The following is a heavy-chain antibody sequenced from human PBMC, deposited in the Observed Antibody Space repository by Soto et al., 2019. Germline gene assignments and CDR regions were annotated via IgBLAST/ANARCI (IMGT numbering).Heavy chain of an antibody. Sequence: QLQLQESGSGLVKPSQTLSLTCAVSGGSISSGGYSWSWIRQPPGKGLGWIGYIYHSGSTYYNPSLKSRVTISVDRSKNQFSRKLSSVTAADTAVYYCAREHYCSGGSCYSNYFDYWGQGTLVTVSS. CDR1: GGSISSGGYS. J-gene: IGHJ4*02. CDR2: IYHSGST. CDR3: AREHYCSGGSCYSNYFDY. D-gene: IGHD2-15*01. V-gene: IGHV4-30-2*01.